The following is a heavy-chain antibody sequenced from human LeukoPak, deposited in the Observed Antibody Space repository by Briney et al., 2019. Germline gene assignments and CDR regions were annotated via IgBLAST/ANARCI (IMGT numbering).Heavy chain of an antibody. V-gene: IGHV4-34*01. CDR2: INHSGST. CDR1: GGSFSGYY. J-gene: IGHJ5*02. CDR3: ARAPDWGNWFDP. Sequence: SETLSLTCAVSGGSFSGYYSSWIRQPPGKGLEWIGEINHSGSTNYNPSLKTGVPRSVDTSKNQFSLKRSSMTAAETAEDCCARAPDWGNWFDPGSEGTLVTVS. D-gene: IGHD7-27*01.